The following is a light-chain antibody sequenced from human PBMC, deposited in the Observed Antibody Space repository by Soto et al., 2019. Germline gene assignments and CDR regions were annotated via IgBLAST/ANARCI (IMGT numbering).Light chain of an antibody. CDR1: PDISNY. Sequence: DIQMTQSPSSLSASVGDRVTITCQASPDISNYLNWYQQKPGQAPKLLIFDVSNLEIGVPSRFSGSGSGTDFTLTISSLQPEDFATYYCQQSYSTFGQGTRLEIK. CDR2: DVS. V-gene: IGKV1-39*01. J-gene: IGKJ5*01. CDR3: QQSYST.